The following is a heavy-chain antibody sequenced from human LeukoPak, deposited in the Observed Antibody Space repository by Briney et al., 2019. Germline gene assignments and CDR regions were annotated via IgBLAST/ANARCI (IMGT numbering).Heavy chain of an antibody. V-gene: IGHV1-18*01. CDR2: ISAYNGNT. CDR1: GYTFTSYG. Sequence: GASVKVSCKASGYTFTSYGISWVRQAPGQGLEWMGWISAYNGNTNYAQKLQGRVTMATDTSTGTAYMELRSLRSDDTAVYYCARGGVLLWFGELTGWGQGTLVTVSS. J-gene: IGHJ4*02. D-gene: IGHD3-10*01. CDR3: ARGGVLLWFGELTG.